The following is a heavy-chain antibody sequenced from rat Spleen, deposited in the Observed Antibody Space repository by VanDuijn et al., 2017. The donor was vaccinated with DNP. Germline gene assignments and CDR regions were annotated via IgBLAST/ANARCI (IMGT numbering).Heavy chain of an antibody. Sequence: EVQLVESGGGLVQPGRSLKLSCAASGFTFSDYYMAWVRQAPTKGLEWVASISYDGGNTYYRDSVKGRFTISRDNARSSLYLQMDSLRSEDTATYYCARWNSGHFDYWGQGVMVTVSS. CDR2: ISYDGGNT. D-gene: IGHD4-3*01. J-gene: IGHJ2*01. V-gene: IGHV5-20*01. CDR1: GFTFSDYY. CDR3: ARWNSGHFDY.